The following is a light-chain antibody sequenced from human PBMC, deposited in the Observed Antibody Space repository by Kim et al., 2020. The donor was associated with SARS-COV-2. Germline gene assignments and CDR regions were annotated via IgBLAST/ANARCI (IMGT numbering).Light chain of an antibody. CDR1: VLAKKY. J-gene: IGLJ2*01. Sequence: SYELTQPSSVSVSPGQTARITCSGDVLAKKYVRWFQQKPGQAPVVVIYKDSERPSGIPERFSGSSSGTTVTLTINGAQVDDEADYYCYSAADNNLRVFGGGTQLTVL. CDR2: KDS. V-gene: IGLV3-27*01. CDR3: YSAADNNLRV.